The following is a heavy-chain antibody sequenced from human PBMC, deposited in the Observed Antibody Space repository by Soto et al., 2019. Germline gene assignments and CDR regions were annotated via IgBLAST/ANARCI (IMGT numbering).Heavy chain of an antibody. Sequence: CSTSGFTFSSYAIHWVRQSQGKGLEYISGVRGNGDPPFYADSVKGRFTISRDNSKNTVYLQMSSLSADDAAVYYCVKTRGGNNFDFFDWGQGTLVTVSS. J-gene: IGHJ4*02. CDR2: VRGNGDPP. CDR1: GFTFSSYA. D-gene: IGHD2-15*01. V-gene: IGHV3-64D*06. CDR3: VKTRGGNNFDFFD.